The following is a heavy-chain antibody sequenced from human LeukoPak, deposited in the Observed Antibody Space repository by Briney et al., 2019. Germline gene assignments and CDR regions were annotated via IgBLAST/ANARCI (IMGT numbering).Heavy chain of an antibody. Sequence: GGSLRLSCAASGFTFITYAMNWVRQAPGKGLEWVSGISGSGGRAYYADSVKGRFTISRDNSKNTLYLQMNSLRAEDTAVYFCAKDSELQDSRNRNFDYWGQGTLVTVSS. CDR1: GFTFITYA. V-gene: IGHV3-23*01. CDR3: AKDSELQDSRNRNFDY. J-gene: IGHJ4*02. D-gene: IGHD1-7*01. CDR2: ISGSGGRA.